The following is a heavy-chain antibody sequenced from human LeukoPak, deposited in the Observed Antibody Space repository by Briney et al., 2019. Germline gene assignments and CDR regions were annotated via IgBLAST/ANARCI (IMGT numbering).Heavy chain of an antibody. J-gene: IGHJ4*02. CDR1: GFTFDDYG. CDR3: ARARPSMWIDY. Sequence: GGSLRLSCAASGFTFDDYGMSWVRQAPGKGLEWVSGINWNGGRKDYADSVKGRFTISRDSSKNTLYLQMNSLRPEDTAVYYCARARPSMWIDYWGQGTLVTVSS. CDR2: INWNGGRK. V-gene: IGHV3-20*04. D-gene: IGHD5-12*01.